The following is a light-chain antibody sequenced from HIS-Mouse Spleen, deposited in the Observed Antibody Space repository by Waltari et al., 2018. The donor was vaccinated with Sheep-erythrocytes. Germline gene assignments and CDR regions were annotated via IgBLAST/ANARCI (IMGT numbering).Light chain of an antibody. CDR3: GTWDSSLSAGV. V-gene: IGLV1-51*01. CDR1: SSNIGNNY. Sequence: QSALTQPRSVSGSPGQSVTISCSGSSSNIGNNYVSWYQQLPGTAPKLLIYDNNKRPSGIPDRFSGSKSGTSATLGITGLQTGDEADYYCGTWDSSLSAGVFGGGTKLTVL. J-gene: IGLJ3*02. CDR2: DNN.